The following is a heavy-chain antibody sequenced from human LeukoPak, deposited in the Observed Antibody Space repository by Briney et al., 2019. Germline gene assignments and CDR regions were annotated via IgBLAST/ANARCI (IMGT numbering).Heavy chain of an antibody. J-gene: IGHJ4*02. CDR2: ISYDGSNK. Sequence: GGSLRLSCAASGFTFSSYGMHWVRQAPGKGLEWVAVISYDGSNKYYADSVKGRFTISRDNSKNTLYLQMNSLRAEDTAVYYCLSLPTVVVPAAMPAYGDYWGQGTLVTVSS. CDR1: GFTFSSYG. V-gene: IGHV3-30*03. CDR3: LSLPTVVVPAAMPAYGDY. D-gene: IGHD2-2*01.